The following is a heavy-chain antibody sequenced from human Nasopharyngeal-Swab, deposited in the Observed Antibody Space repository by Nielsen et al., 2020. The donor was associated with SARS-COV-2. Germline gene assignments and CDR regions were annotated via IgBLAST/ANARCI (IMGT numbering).Heavy chain of an antibody. J-gene: IGHJ6*03. V-gene: IGHV3-30*03. CDR3: ARTDRGGSYFSQYYYYMDV. CDR1: GFTFSSYA. Sequence: GGSLRLSCATSGFTFSSYAMHWVRQAPGKGLEWVAVISSDGSDKFYADSVKGRFSISRDTSRSAVYLQMNSLRAEDTALYYCARTDRGGSYFSQYYYYMDVWGTGTTVTVFS. CDR2: ISSDGSDK. D-gene: IGHD1-26*01.